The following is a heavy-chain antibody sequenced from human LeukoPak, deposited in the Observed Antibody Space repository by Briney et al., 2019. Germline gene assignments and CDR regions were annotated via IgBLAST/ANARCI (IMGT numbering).Heavy chain of an antibody. Sequence: SSETLSLTCAVYGGSFSGYYWSWIRQPPGKGLEWIGEINHSGSTSYNPSLKSRVTISVDTSKNQFSLKLGSVTAADTAVYYCARRGSMTGPPPLWGQGTLVTVSS. V-gene: IGHV4-34*01. CDR2: INHSGST. J-gene: IGHJ4*02. D-gene: IGHD6-6*01. CDR3: ARRGSMTGPPPL. CDR1: GGSFSGYY.